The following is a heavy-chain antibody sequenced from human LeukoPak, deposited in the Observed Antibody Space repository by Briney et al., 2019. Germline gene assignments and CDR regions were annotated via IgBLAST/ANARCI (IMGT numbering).Heavy chain of an antibody. V-gene: IGHV4-30-2*01. Sequence: SETLSLTCTVSGGSISSGGYSWSWIRQPPGKGLEWIGYIYHSGSTYYNPSLKSRVTISVDRSKNQFSLKLSSVTAADTAVYYCARAKRDCSSTSCPSWFLPYFDYWGQGTLVTVSS. CDR2: IYHSGST. CDR1: GGSISSGGYS. J-gene: IGHJ4*02. D-gene: IGHD2-2*01. CDR3: ARAKRDCSSTSCPSWFLPYFDY.